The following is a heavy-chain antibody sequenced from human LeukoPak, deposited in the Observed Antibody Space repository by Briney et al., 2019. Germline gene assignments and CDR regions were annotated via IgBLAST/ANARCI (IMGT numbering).Heavy chain of an antibody. J-gene: IGHJ4*02. V-gene: IGHV3-23*01. Sequence: GGSLRLSCAASGFTFSSYAMSWVRQAPGKGLEWVSAISGSGGSTYYADSVKGRFTISRDNSKNTLYLQMDSLGAEDTAVYYCAKDEGPYYYDSSGLDYWGQGTLVTVSS. D-gene: IGHD3-22*01. CDR1: GFTFSSYA. CDR2: ISGSGGST. CDR3: AKDEGPYYYDSSGLDY.